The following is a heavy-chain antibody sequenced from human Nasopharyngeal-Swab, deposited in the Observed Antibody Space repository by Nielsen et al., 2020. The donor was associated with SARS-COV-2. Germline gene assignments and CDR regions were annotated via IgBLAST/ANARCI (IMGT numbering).Heavy chain of an antibody. CDR2: VYHFGNT. CDR3: ARELGVRNLYFDS. V-gene: IGHV4-30-2*01. Sequence: PGKDMEWIGSVYHFGNTYYNPSLKSRVTLSVDTSKNHFSLELAYVTAADTAVYYCARELGVRNLYFDSWDQATLVTVSS. J-gene: IGHJ4*02. D-gene: IGHD3-10*01.